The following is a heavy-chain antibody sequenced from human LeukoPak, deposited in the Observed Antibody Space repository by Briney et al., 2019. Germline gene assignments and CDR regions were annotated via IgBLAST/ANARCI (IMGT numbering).Heavy chain of an antibody. Sequence: PGGSLRLSCAASGFTFSDSAIHWVRQASGKGLEWVGQIDKKDKGYATATAFAASVTGRFTISRDDSINTAYLQMKSLKTEATALYCTRDGGPYNWTAPWGQGCLV. V-gene: IGHV3-73*01. D-gene: IGHD5-24*01. CDR1: GFTFSDSA. J-gene: IGHJ5*02. CDR2: IDKKDKGYATAT. CDR3: RDGGPYNWTAP.